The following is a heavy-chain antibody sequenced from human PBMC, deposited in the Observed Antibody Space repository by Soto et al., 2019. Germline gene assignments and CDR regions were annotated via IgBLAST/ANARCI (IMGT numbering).Heavy chain of an antibody. CDR2: VYYSGST. D-gene: IGHD3-16*01. J-gene: IGHJ4*02. CDR3: AGGQGNLGSRGY. Sequence: SETLSLTCTVSGGSINDFYWNWIRQPPGKGLEWIGYVYYSGSTKYNPSLKSRVTISLDTSKSQFSLKLTSVTAADTAVYYCAGGQGNLGSRGYWGQGTLVTVSS. V-gene: IGHV4-59*01. CDR1: GGSINDFY.